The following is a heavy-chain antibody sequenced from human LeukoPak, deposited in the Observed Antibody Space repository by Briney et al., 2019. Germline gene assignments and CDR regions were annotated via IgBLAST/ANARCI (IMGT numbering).Heavy chain of an antibody. Sequence: PSETLSLTCTVSGGSISSGSYYWSWIRQPAGKGLEWIGRIYTSGSTNYNPSLKSRVTISVDTSKNQFSLKLSSVTAADTAVYYCARGVKRGPLWFGELSPENWFDPWGQGTLVTVSS. V-gene: IGHV4-61*02. CDR3: ARGVKRGPLWFGELSPENWFDP. CDR1: GGSISSGSYY. J-gene: IGHJ5*02. D-gene: IGHD3-10*01. CDR2: IYTSGST.